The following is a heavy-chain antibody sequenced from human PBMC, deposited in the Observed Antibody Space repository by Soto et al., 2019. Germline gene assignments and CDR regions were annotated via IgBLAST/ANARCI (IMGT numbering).Heavy chain of an antibody. CDR2: ISGTDGST. V-gene: IGHV3-23*01. J-gene: IGHJ3*02. CDR3: ATEPPKYSGDYYPLI. CDR1: GFLFSSYA. Sequence: EVQLLESGGRLVQPGGSLRLSCAASGFLFSSYAMNWVRQAPGKGLEWVSGISGTDGSTYYADSVKGRFTISRDNSKNPLYLQMNSMRAEDTAVYYCATEPPKYSGDYYPLIWGQGTVVTVSS. D-gene: IGHD5-12*01.